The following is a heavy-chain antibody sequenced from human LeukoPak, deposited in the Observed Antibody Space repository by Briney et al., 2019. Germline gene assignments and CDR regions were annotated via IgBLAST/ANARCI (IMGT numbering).Heavy chain of an antibody. V-gene: IGHV1-2*02. CDR2: INPNSGGT. CDR3: ARDVPIATMVWGVSSRWFDP. J-gene: IGHJ5*02. D-gene: IGHD3-10*01. CDR1: GYTFTGYY. Sequence: ASVRVSCKASGYTFTGYYMHWVRQAPGQGLEWMGWINPNSGGTNYAQKFQGRVTMTRDTSISTAYMELSRLRSDDTAVYYCARDVPIATMVWGVSSRWFDPWGQGTLVTVSS.